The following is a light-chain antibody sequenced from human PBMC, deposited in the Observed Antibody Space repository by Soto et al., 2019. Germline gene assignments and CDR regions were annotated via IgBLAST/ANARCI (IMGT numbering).Light chain of an antibody. CDR2: DVS. CDR3: CSYTSSSTPWV. V-gene: IGLV2-14*03. J-gene: IGLJ1*01. Sequence: QSALTQPASVSGSPRQSITISCTGTSSDVGGYNYVSWYQQHPGKAHKLMIYDVSDRPSGVSNRFSASKSGNTASLTISGLQAEDEADYYCCSYTSSSTPWVFGTGTKVTVL. CDR1: SSDVGGYNY.